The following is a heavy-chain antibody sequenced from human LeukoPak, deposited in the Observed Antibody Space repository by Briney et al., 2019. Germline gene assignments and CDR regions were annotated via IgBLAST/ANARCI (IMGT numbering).Heavy chain of an antibody. Sequence: GGSLRLSCAASGFSFSNYWMGWVRRAPGKGLEWVANIKEDGTETYYVDSVKGRFTISRDNAKNSLYLQMNSLRVEDTAVYYCAKEGRSLQTYWGQGTLVTVSS. CDR3: AKEGRSLQTY. V-gene: IGHV3-7*03. J-gene: IGHJ4*02. D-gene: IGHD5-24*01. CDR2: IKEDGTET. CDR1: GFSFSNYW.